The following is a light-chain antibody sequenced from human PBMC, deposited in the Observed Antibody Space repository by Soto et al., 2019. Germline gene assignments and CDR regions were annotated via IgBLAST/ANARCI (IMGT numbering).Light chain of an antibody. V-gene: IGKV1-39*01. J-gene: IGKJ2*01. CDR1: QHIVIY. CDR3: QQRYSTPMYT. Sequence: DIEMTQSPTSRSSSVGYIVTSTCRASQHIVIYLKWYQQKPAKAPQLLIYAASNLQSGVPSRFSGSGSGTDFSLTTSSLQPEDFATYYCQQRYSTPMYTFGQGTKVDIK. CDR2: AAS.